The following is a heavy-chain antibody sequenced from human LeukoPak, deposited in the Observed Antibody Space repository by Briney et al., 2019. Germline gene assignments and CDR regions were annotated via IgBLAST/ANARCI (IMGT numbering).Heavy chain of an antibody. D-gene: IGHD3-22*01. CDR1: GFIFRSYA. Sequence: GGSLRLSCAASGFIFRSYAMSWVRQAPGKGLEWVSGISGSGASTYYADSVKGRFTISRDNSKNTLYLQMKTLRAEDTAVYYCAEAAVVIPDYWGQGTLVTVSS. V-gene: IGHV3-23*01. CDR2: ISGSGAST. CDR3: AEAAVVIPDY. J-gene: IGHJ4*02.